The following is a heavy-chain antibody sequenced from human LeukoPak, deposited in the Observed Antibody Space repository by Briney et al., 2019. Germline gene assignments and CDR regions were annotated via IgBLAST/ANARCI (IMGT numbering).Heavy chain of an antibody. CDR1: GFTFSSYA. D-gene: IGHD6-19*01. V-gene: IGHV3-23*01. J-gene: IGHJ6*03. Sequence: GGSLRLSCAASGFTFSSYAMSWVRQAPGKGLEWVSAISGSGGSTYYADSVKGRFTISRDNSKNTLYLQMNSLRAEDTAVYYCAKPHSSGWYRGRVYCYYYMDVWGKGTTVTVSS. CDR2: ISGSGGST. CDR3: AKPHSSGWYRGRVYCYYYMDV.